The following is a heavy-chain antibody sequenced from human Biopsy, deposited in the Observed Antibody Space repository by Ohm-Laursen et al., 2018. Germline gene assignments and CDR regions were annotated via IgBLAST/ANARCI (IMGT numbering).Heavy chain of an antibody. J-gene: IGHJ6*02. CDR3: ARESPLRLGVCGAIRCFKEVFGMDV. V-gene: IGHV1-46*01. CDR2: VNPVAEAT. Sequence: GASVKVSCKGSGYNFGNYYINWVRKVPGQGLEWLGVVNPVAEATMYAQKFQDRITLTRDASTNTVYMDLTSLTSEDTAVYYCARESPLRLGVCGAIRCFKEVFGMDVWGQGTTVIVSS. D-gene: IGHD2-21*01. CDR1: GYNFGNYY.